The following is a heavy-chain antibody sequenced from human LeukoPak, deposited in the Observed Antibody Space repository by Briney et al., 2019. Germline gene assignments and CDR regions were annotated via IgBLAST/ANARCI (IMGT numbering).Heavy chain of an antibody. D-gene: IGHD6-6*01. J-gene: IGHJ4*02. CDR3: AKGHGAYSSSSGVDY. CDR2: ISWNSGSI. V-gene: IGHV3-9*03. CDR1: GFTFDDYA. Sequence: GGSLRLSCAASGFTFDDYAMHWARQAPGKGLEWVSGISWNSGSIGYADSVKGRFTISRDNAKNSLYLQMNSLRAEDMALYYCAKGHGAYSSSSGVDYWGQGTLVTVSS.